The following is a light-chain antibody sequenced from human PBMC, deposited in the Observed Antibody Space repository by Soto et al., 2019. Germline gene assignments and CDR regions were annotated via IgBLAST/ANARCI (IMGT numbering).Light chain of an antibody. CDR1: SGSIASNY. J-gene: IGLJ2*01. CDR2: EDN. Sequence: NFLLTQPHSVSGSPGKTVTISCTGSSGSIASNYVQWYQQRPGSAPTTVIYEDNQSPSGVPDRFSGSIDSSSNSASLTISGLKTEDEADYYCQSYDSSNVVFGGGTKLTVL. CDR3: QSYDSSNVV. V-gene: IGLV6-57*02.